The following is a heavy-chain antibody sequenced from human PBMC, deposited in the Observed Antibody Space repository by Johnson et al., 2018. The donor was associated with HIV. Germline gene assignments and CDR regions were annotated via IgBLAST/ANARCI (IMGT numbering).Heavy chain of an antibody. CDR2: ISYDGSYK. V-gene: IGHV3-30*03. D-gene: IGHD3-16*02. J-gene: IGHJ3*02. CDR1: GFTFSSYA. Sequence: MQLVESGGGVVQPGRSLRLSCAASGFTFSSYAMHCVRQAPGKGLEWVAVISYDGSYKYYADSVKGRFTISRDNSKNTLYLQMNSLRAEDTAVYFCARGPIADDAFDIWGQGTMVTVSS. CDR3: ARGPIADDAFDI.